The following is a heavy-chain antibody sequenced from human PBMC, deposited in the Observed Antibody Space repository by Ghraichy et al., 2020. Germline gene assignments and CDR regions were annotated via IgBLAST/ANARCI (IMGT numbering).Heavy chain of an antibody. J-gene: IGHJ6*02. CDR3: ATTVAHYYYYGMDV. V-gene: IGHV3-21*01. CDR1: GFTFSNYS. D-gene: IGHD4-23*01. Sequence: GGSLRLSCAASGFTFSNYSMNWVRQAPGKGLEWVSSISSSSSYIYYADSVKGRFTISRDNAKNSLYLQMNSLRAEDTAVYYCATTVAHYYYYGMDVWGQGTTVTVS. CDR2: ISSSSSYI.